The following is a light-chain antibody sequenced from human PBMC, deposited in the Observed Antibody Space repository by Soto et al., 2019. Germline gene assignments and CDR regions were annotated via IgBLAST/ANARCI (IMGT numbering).Light chain of an antibody. V-gene: IGLV2-14*01. CDR3: NSYTRSRTWV. CDR2: EVS. CDR1: SSDIGGYNY. J-gene: IGLJ3*02. Sequence: QSALTQPASVSGSPGQSITISCTGTSSDIGGYNYVSWYQHHPGRAPRLLIYEVSNLPSGVSNRFSGSKSGDTASLTISGLQAEDEADYYCNSYTRSRTWVFGGGTKLTVL.